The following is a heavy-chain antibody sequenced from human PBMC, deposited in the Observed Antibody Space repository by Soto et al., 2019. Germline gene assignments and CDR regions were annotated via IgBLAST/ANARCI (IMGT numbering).Heavy chain of an antibody. Sequence: GGSLRLSCAASGFTFSSYAMSWVRQAPGKGLEWVSAISGSGGSTYYADSVKGRFTISRDNSKNTLYLQMNSLRAEDTAVYYCARSQGSGYIFGYWGQGTLVTVSS. CDR3: ARSQGSGYIFGY. V-gene: IGHV3-23*01. CDR1: GFTFSSYA. J-gene: IGHJ4*02. CDR2: ISGSGGST. D-gene: IGHD3-22*01.